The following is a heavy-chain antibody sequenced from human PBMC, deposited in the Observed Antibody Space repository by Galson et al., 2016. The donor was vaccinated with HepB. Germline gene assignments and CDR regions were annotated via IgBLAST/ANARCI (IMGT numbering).Heavy chain of an antibody. D-gene: IGHD3-10*01. CDR3: AKDRDYYASGSGEFDY. CDR2: ISGSGNSA. CDR1: TFAFNIYT. J-gene: IGHJ4*02. V-gene: IGHV3-23*01. Sequence: SLRLSCATSTFAFNIYTMTWVRQAPGKGLEWVSSISGSGNSAEYADSVKGRFIISRDNSQNTLYLQMTSLRHEDTAIYFCAKDRDYYASGSGEFDYWGQGTLVTVSS.